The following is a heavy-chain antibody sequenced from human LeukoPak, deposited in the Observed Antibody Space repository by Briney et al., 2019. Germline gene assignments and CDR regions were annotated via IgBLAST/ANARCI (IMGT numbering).Heavy chain of an antibody. J-gene: IGHJ3*02. V-gene: IGHV3-11*01. CDR2: IRYSGADI. CDR1: GFPFSDYY. CDR3: ARDDMLERPSFDI. Sequence: PGGSLRLSCVASGFPFSDYYMSWIRQAPGRGLEWISYIRYSGADIYYADSVKGRFTISRDNAKKSLYLQMNSLRADDTAVYYYARDDMLERPSFDIWGQGTMVTVSS. D-gene: IGHD1-1*01.